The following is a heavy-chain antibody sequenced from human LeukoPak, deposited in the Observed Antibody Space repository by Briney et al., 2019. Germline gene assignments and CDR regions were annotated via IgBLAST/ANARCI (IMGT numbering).Heavy chain of an antibody. CDR1: GGSISSYY. Sequence: PSETLSLTCTVSGGSISSYYWSWIRQPAGKGLEWIGRIYTSGSTNYNPSLKSRVTMSVDTSKNQFSLKLSSVTAADTAVYYCARNLIAVAGLDAFDIWGQGTLVTVSS. D-gene: IGHD6-19*01. CDR3: ARNLIAVAGLDAFDI. J-gene: IGHJ3*02. CDR2: IYTSGST. V-gene: IGHV4-4*07.